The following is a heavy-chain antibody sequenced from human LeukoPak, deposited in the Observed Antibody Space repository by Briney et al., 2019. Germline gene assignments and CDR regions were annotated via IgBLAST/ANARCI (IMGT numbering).Heavy chain of an antibody. CDR2: IHYSGST. J-gene: IGHJ3*02. V-gene: IGHV4-59*01. CDR3: ARAFGCYPGICGFDI. D-gene: IGHD2-15*01. CDR1: GGSISSYY. Sequence: SETLSLTCTVSGGSISSYYWSWIRQPPGKGLEWIGYIHYSGSTNYNPSLKSRVTISGDTSQNQFSLKLNSVTAADTAMYYCARAFGCYPGICGFDIWGQGTMVTVSS.